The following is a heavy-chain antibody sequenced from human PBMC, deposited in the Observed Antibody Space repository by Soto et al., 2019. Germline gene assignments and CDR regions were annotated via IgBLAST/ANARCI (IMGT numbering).Heavy chain of an antibody. Sequence: QVQLVQSGAEVKKPGSSVKVSCKASGGTFSSYTISWVRQAPGQGLEWMGRIIPILGIANYAQKFQGRVTITAYKSTSTAYMELSSLRSEDTAVYFCARVSASGWLDYWGQGTLVPVSS. CDR1: GGTFSSYT. J-gene: IGHJ4*02. V-gene: IGHV1-69*02. CDR2: IIPILGIA. CDR3: ARVSASGWLDY. D-gene: IGHD6-19*01.